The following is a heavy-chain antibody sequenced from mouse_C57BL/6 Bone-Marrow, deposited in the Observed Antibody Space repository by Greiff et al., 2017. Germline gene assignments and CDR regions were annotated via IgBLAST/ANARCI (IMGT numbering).Heavy chain of an antibody. Sequence: DVKLVESGPGMVKVSQSLSLTCTVTGYSITSGYDWHWIRHFPGNKLEWMGYISYSGSTNYNPSLKSRISITHDTSKNHFFLKLNSVTTEDTATYYFARGEIYDYDRYFDVWGTGTTVTVSS. CDR3: ARGEIYDYDRYFDV. CDR1: GYSITSGYD. V-gene: IGHV3-1*01. CDR2: ISYSGST. J-gene: IGHJ1*03. D-gene: IGHD2-4*01.